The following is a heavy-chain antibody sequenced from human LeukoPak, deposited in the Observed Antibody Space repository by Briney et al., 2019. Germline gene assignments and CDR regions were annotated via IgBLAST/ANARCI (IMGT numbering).Heavy chain of an antibody. CDR2: IRYDGTDK. CDR1: GFTFSNYG. J-gene: IGHJ4*02. V-gene: IGHV3-30*02. CDR3: APRVVVITAPFDY. D-gene: IGHD2-21*01. Sequence: GGSLRLSCAASGFTFSNYGMHWVRQAPGKGLEWVAFIRYDGTDKYYADSVKGRFTISRDNSKNTLYLQMNSLRPEDTAVYYCAPRVVVITAPFDYWGQGTPVTVSS.